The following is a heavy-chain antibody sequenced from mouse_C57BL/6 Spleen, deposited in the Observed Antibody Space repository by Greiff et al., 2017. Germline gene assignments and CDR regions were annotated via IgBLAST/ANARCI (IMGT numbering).Heavy chain of an antibody. D-gene: IGHD6-5*01. V-gene: IGHV5-12*01. CDR1: GFTFSDYY. Sequence: EVKLMESGGGLVQPGGSLKLSCAASGFTFSDYYMYWVRQTPEKRLEWVAYISNGGGSTYYPDTVKGRFTISRDNAKNTLYLQMSRLKSEDTAMYYCARPLLYYYAMDYWGQGTSVTVSS. J-gene: IGHJ4*01. CDR3: ARPLLYYYAMDY. CDR2: ISNGGGST.